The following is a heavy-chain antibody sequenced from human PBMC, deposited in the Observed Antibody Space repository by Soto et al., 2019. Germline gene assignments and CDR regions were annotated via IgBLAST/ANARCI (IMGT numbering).Heavy chain of an antibody. CDR2: INHSGST. CDR3: ARGLYDWGEGPCDY. Sequence: PSETLSLTCAVYGGSFSCYYWSWIRQPPGKGLEWIGEINHSGSTNYNPSLKSRVTISVDTSKNQFSLKLSSVTAADTAVYYCARGLYDWGEGPCDYWGQGTLVTVSS. D-gene: IGHD3-16*01. CDR1: GGSFSCYY. V-gene: IGHV4-34*01. J-gene: IGHJ4*02.